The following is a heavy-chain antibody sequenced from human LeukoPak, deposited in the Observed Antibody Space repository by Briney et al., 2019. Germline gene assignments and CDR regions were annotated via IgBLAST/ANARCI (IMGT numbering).Heavy chain of an antibody. CDR1: GFTFSSHS. CDR2: ISSSSSYI. V-gene: IGHV3-21*01. D-gene: IGHD2-8*01. Sequence: GGSLRLSCAASGFTFSSHSMNWVRQAPGKGLEWVSSISSSSSYIYYADSVKGRFTISRDNAKNSLYLQMNSLRAEDTAVYYCARDRGYCTNGVCYMRGYYYYYGMDVWGQGTTVTVSS. CDR3: ARDRGYCTNGVCYMRGYYYYYGMDV. J-gene: IGHJ6*02.